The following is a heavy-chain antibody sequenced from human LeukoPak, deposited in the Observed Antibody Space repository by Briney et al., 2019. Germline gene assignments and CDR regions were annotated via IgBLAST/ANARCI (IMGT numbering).Heavy chain of an antibody. J-gene: IGHJ5*02. D-gene: IGHD3-16*01. CDR3: AGRTRGGWFDP. CDR2: ISSSSSYI. CDR1: GFTFSSYW. V-gene: IGHV3-21*01. Sequence: GGSLRLSCAASGFTFSSYWMSWVRQAPGKGLEWVSSISSSSSYIYYADSVKGRFTISRDNAKNSLYLQMNSLRAEDTAVYYCAGRTRGGWFDPWGQGTLVTVSS.